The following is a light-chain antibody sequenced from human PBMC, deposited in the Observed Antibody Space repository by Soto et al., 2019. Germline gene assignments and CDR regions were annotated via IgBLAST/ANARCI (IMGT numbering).Light chain of an antibody. V-gene: IGKV1-39*01. CDR1: QSISSY. J-gene: IGKJ1*01. CDR3: QQSYSTPSWT. CDR2: AAS. Sequence: DIQMTQSPSSLSASVGDRVTITCRASQSISSYLNWYQQKPGKAPKLLIYAASSLQSGVPSRFSGSGSGTVFTLTISILQPKDFATYYCQQSYSTPSWTFGKGTKGDIK.